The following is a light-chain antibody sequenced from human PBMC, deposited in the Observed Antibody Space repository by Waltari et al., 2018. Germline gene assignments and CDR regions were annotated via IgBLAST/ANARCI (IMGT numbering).Light chain of an antibody. V-gene: IGKV3-15*01. CDR2: DAS. Sequence: EMVMTQSPATLYVSPGERATLLCRVSQTVNANLAWYQRTPGQAPRLLIYDASKRATGIPARFSGSGSGTDFTLTISSLQSEDFGIYYCHHYNTWPPGTFGQGTKLDNK. CDR3: HHYNTWPPGT. CDR1: QTVNAN. J-gene: IGKJ2*02.